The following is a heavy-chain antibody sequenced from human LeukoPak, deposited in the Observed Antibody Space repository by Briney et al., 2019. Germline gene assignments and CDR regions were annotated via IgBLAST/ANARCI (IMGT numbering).Heavy chain of an antibody. Sequence: ASVKVSCTASGHIFTVDSIHWVRQAPGQGLEWLGWVHLNGGGTYRAQKFEGRVTMTKGSSISTASMELSSLRSEDTAVYYCARDLGYYYDSSGYYGYWGQGTLVTVSS. J-gene: IGHJ4*02. D-gene: IGHD3-22*01. CDR2: VHLNGGGT. V-gene: IGHV1-2*02. CDR3: ARDLGYYYDSSGYYGY. CDR1: GHIFTVDS.